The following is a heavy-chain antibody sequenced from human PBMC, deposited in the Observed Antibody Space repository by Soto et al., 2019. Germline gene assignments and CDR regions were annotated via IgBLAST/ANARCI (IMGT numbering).Heavy chain of an antibody. V-gene: IGHV5-51*01. D-gene: IGHD3-9*01. J-gene: IGHJ4*02. Sequence: EVHLVPSGAEVIEPGESLKISCKGSGYTFATHWIAWVRQMPGKGLEWMGIIYPGDSDTRYSPSFQGQVTISADKSFSTAYLQWSSLKASDTAIYFCARLELTGLDNWGQGTPVTVSS. CDR1: GYTFATHW. CDR2: IYPGDSDT. CDR3: ARLELTGLDN.